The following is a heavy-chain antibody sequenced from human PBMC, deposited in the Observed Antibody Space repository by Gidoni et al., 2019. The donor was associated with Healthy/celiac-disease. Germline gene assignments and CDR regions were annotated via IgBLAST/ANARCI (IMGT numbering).Heavy chain of an antibody. D-gene: IGHD6-19*01. J-gene: IGHJ5*02. CDR1: GFTFSSYS. Sequence: EVQLVESGGGLVKPGGSLRLSCAASGFTFSSYSMNWVRQAPGKGLEWVSSISSSSSYIYYADSVKGRFTISRENAKNSLYLQMTSLRAEDTAVYYCARDPIPTSGWYGTRVNWFDPWGQGTLVTVSS. V-gene: IGHV3-21*01. CDR3: ARDPIPTSGWYGTRVNWFDP. CDR2: ISSSSSYI.